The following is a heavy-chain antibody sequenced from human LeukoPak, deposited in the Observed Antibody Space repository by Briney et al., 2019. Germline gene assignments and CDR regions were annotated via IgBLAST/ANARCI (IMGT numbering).Heavy chain of an antibody. J-gene: IGHJ4*02. CDR1: GFTFSSYG. Sequence: QSGGSLRLSCAASGFTFSSYGMHWVRQAPGKGLEWVAVISYDGSNKYYADSVKGRFTISRDNSKNTLYLQMNSLRAEDTAVYYCAKDLSGGVVVITTSGYWGQGTLVTVSS. CDR2: ISYDGSNK. D-gene: IGHD3-22*01. CDR3: AKDLSGGVVVITTSGY. V-gene: IGHV3-30*18.